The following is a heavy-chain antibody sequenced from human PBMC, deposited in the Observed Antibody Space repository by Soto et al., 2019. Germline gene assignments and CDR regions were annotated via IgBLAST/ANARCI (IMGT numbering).Heavy chain of an antibody. CDR1: GDSVSSNSAA. Sequence: SPTLSLPCAISGDSVSSNSAAWNWIRQSPSRGLEWLGRTYYRSKWYNDYAVSVKSRITINPDTSKNQFSLQLNSVTPEDTAVYYCARGMGHCSGGSCAYGMDVWGQGTTVTVSS. D-gene: IGHD2-15*01. V-gene: IGHV6-1*01. CDR3: ARGMGHCSGGSCAYGMDV. J-gene: IGHJ6*02. CDR2: TYYRSKWYN.